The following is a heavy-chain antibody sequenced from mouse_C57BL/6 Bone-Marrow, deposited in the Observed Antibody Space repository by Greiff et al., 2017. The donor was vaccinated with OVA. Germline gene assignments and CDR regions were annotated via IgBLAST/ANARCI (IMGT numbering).Heavy chain of an antibody. CDR1: GYTFTSYW. Sequence: QVQLQQPGAELVKPGASVKMSCKASGYTFTSYWITWVKQRPGQGLEWIGDIYPGSGSNNYNEKVKSKATLTVDTSSSTAYMQLSSLTSEDSAVYYCAKVYDYDAAWFAYWGQGTLVTVSA. V-gene: IGHV1-55*01. J-gene: IGHJ3*01. CDR2: IYPGSGSN. D-gene: IGHD2-4*01. CDR3: AKVYDYDAAWFAY.